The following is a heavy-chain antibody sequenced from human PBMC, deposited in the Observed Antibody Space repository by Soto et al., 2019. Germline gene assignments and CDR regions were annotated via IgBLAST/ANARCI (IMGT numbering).Heavy chain of an antibody. Sequence: ASVKVSCKASGYTFTIYYIHWVRQAPGQRLEWMGVINPSGAITTYAQRFQGRVTMTRDTSTSTVYMELSSLRSDDTAVYYCARGCRYYDYYYYCGMDVWGQGTTVTVSS. CDR1: GYTFTIYY. CDR2: INPSGAIT. D-gene: IGHD1-26*01. J-gene: IGHJ6*02. V-gene: IGHV1-46*01. CDR3: ARGCRYYDYYYYCGMDV.